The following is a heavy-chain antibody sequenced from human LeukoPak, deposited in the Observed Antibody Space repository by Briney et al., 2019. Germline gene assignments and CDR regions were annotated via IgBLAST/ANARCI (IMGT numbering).Heavy chain of an antibody. V-gene: IGHV3-11*04. Sequence: GGSLRLSCAASGFTFSDYYMSWIRQAPGKGLEWVSYISSSGSTIYYADSVKGRFTISRDNAKNSLYLQMNSLRAEDTAVYYCARSYVGGRITMIVPTYYFDYWGQGTLVTVSS. D-gene: IGHD3-22*01. J-gene: IGHJ4*02. CDR3: ARSYVGGRITMIVPTYYFDY. CDR1: GFTFSDYY. CDR2: ISSSGSTI.